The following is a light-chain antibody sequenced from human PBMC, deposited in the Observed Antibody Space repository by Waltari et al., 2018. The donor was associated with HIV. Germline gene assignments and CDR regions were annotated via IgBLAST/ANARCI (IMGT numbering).Light chain of an antibody. CDR3: QTWGTGWV. CDR2: LNSDGSH. V-gene: IGLV4-69*01. CDR1: SGPSSYA. Sequence: QLVLTQSPSASASLGASVKLTCTLSSGPSSYAIAWHQQQPEKGPRYLMKLNSDGSHSKGDGIPDRFSGSSSGAERYLTISSLQSEDEADYYCQTWGTGWVFGGGTKLTVL. J-gene: IGLJ3*02.